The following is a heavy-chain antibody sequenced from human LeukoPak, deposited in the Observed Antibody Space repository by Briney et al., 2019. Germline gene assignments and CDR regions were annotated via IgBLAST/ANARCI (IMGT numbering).Heavy chain of an antibody. J-gene: IGHJ4*02. D-gene: IGHD1/OR15-1a*01. Sequence: GGSLRLSCAASGFSFSSFAMSWVRQAPGKGLEWVSAITGSGSNTCYADSVKGRFTISRDNSKNTLYLQMNSMRADDTAVYYCARRTALEQYFDYWGQGTLVTVSS. CDR1: GFSFSSFA. V-gene: IGHV3-23*01. CDR2: ITGSGSNT. CDR3: ARRTALEQYFDY.